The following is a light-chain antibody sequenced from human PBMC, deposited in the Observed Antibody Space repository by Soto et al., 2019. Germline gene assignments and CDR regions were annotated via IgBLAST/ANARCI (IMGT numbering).Light chain of an antibody. V-gene: IGKV3-11*01. CDR1: QSVSSSY. CDR2: DAS. CDR3: QHRTNWPPT. Sequence: EVVVTQSPATLSVSPGERATLSCRASQSVSSSYLAWYQQKPGQAPRLLIYDASTRATGIPARFSGSGSGTDFTLTISSLEPEDFAVYYCQHRTNWPPTFGQGTKVDIK. J-gene: IGKJ1*01.